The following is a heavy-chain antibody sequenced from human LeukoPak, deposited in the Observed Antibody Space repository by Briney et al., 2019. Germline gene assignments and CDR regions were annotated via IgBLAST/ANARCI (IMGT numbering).Heavy chain of an antibody. V-gene: IGHV3-21*01. CDR1: GFTFSSYS. Sequence: GGSLRLSCAASGFTFSSYSMNWVRQAPGKGLEWVSSISSSSSYIYYADSVKGRFTISRDNAKNSLYLQMNSLRAEDTAVYYCARDRGPEGAFDIRGQGTMVTVSS. CDR3: ARDRGPEGAFDI. CDR2: ISSSSSYI. J-gene: IGHJ3*02.